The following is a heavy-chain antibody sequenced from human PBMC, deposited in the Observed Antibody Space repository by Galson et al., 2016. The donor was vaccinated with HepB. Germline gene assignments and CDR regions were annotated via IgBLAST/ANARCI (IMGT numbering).Heavy chain of an antibody. CDR2: IYYSGRT. Sequence: SETLSLTCTVSGGSISSFYWSWIRQPPGKGLEWIGYIYYSGRTNYNPSLKSRVTISVDTSKNQFSLNLSSVTAADTAVYYCARSLTGSYDFWGAIYNYYAMDVWGQGTTVTVS. CDR3: ARSLTGSYDFWGAIYNYYAMDV. J-gene: IGHJ6*02. V-gene: IGHV4-59*01. D-gene: IGHD3-3*01. CDR1: GGSISSFY.